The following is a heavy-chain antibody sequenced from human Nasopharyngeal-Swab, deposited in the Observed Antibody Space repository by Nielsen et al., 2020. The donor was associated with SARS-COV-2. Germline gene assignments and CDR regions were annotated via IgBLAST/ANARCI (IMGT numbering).Heavy chain of an antibody. Sequence: VRQAPGKGLEWVAVISYDGSNKYYADSVKGRFTISRDNSKNTLYLQMNSLRAEDTAVYYCARDQYYYDSSGGEGYFDYWGQGTLVTRLL. V-gene: IGHV3-30-3*01. D-gene: IGHD3-22*01. J-gene: IGHJ4*02. CDR3: ARDQYYYDSSGGEGYFDY. CDR2: ISYDGSNK.